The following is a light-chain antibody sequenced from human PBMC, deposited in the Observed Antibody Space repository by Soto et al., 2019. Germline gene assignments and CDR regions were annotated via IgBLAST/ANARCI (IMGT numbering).Light chain of an antibody. J-gene: IGKJ1*01. CDR1: QSLLHSNGYNY. CDR3: MQALLAPWT. CDR2: LGS. V-gene: IGKV2-28*01. Sequence: DIVMTQSPLSLPATPGEPASISCRSSQSLLHSNGYNYLDWYLQKPGQSPQLLNYLGSNRASGVPDRCSGSGSGTDFILKSSRVYAEDGGGYCCMQALLAPWTFGQGTKVEIK.